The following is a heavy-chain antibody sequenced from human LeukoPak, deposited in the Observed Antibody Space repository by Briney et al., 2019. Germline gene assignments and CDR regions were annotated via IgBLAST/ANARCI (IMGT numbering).Heavy chain of an antibody. J-gene: IGHJ4*02. CDR1: GGTFSSYA. Sequence: GASVKVSCKASGGTFSSYAISWVRQAPGQGLEWMGGIIPIFGTANYAQKFQGRVTITADESTSTAYMELSSLRSEDTAVYYCARDSPYSSGWYRGYYFDYWGQGTLVTVSS. CDR2: IIPIFGTA. CDR3: ARDSPYSSGWYRGYYFDY. D-gene: IGHD6-19*01. V-gene: IGHV1-69*13.